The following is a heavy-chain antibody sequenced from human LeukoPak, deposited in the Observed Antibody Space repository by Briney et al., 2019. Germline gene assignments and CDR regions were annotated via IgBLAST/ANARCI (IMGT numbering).Heavy chain of an antibody. CDR2: FSGGGDS. J-gene: IGHJ4*02. CDR3: AKRGAVYSSSPGNYFDS. Sequence: GGSLRLSCVASGFTSGVYAMSWVRQAPGKGLEWVSAFSGGGDSFYADSVEGRFTISRDNSNNMLYLRMNSLRAEDTAVYYCAKRGAVYSSSPGNYFDSWGPGTVVTVSS. D-gene: IGHD6-6*01. V-gene: IGHV3-23*01. CDR1: GFTSGVYA.